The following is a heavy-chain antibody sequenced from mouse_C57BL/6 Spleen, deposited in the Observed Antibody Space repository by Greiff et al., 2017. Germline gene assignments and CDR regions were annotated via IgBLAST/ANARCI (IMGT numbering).Heavy chain of an antibody. Sequence: QVQLQQSGPELVKPGASVKISCKASGYAFSSSWMNWVKQRPGKGLEWIGRIYPGDGDTNYNGKFKGKATLTADKSSSTAYMQLSSLTSEDSAVYFCARSSVYAMDYWGQGTSVTVSS. D-gene: IGHD3-2*02. CDR2: IYPGDGDT. CDR3: ARSSVYAMDY. V-gene: IGHV1-82*01. CDR1: GYAFSSSW. J-gene: IGHJ4*01.